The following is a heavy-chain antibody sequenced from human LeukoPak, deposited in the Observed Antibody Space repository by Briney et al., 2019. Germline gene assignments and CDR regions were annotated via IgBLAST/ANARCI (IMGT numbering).Heavy chain of an antibody. J-gene: IGHJ4*02. Sequence: KPSETLSLTCTVSGGSISSSSYSWGWIRQPPGKGLEWIGSIYYSGSTYYNPSLKSRVTISVDTSKNQFSLKLSSVTAADTAVYYCARLGEWELPAFDYWGQGTLVTVSS. D-gene: IGHD1-26*01. V-gene: IGHV4-39*01. CDR3: ARLGEWELPAFDY. CDR2: IYYSGST. CDR1: GGSISSSSYS.